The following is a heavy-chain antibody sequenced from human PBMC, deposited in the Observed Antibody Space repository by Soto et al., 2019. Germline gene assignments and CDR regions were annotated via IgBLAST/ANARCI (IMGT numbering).Heavy chain of an antibody. D-gene: IGHD6-13*01. Sequence: QLVESGGGLVQPGGSLRLSCAASGFTFSNYWMTWVRQAPGKGLEWVANIKGGGSKTSYLDSVRGRFTVSRDNAKDSLYLQMNSLRAEDTALYYCTRDVSPGSSGWYFDAFDIWGQGTMVTVSS. CDR3: TRDVSPGSSGWYFDAFDI. CDR2: IKGGGSKT. V-gene: IGHV3-7*05. CDR1: GFTFSNYW. J-gene: IGHJ3*02.